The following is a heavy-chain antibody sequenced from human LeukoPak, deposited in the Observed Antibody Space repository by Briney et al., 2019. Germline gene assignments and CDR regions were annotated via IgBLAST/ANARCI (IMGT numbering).Heavy chain of an antibody. CDR3: ARPFYYDTNGGEGMDV. V-gene: IGHV3-21*06. J-gene: IGHJ6*02. CDR1: GXTFTRFN. Sequence: GGSLRLSCAASGXTFTRFNMNWVRQAPGKGLELVSSITTSGTYIYYADSVQGRFTISRDNAKNSLYLQMNSLRAEDTAVYYCARPFYYDTNGGEGMDVWGQGITVTVSS. D-gene: IGHD2-8*01. CDR2: ITTSGTYI.